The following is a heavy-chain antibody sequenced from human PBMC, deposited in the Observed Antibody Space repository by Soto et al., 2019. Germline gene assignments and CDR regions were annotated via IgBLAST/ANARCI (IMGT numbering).Heavy chain of an antibody. J-gene: IGHJ5*02. V-gene: IGHV4-59*01. Sequence: PSETLSLTCTVSGGSISSYYWSWIRQPPGKGLEWIGYIYYSGSTKYNPSLKSRVTISVDTSKNQFSLKLSSVTAADTAVFYCARVHCTNGVCYTGNWFDPWGQGTLVTVSS. CDR2: IYYSGST. CDR1: GGSISSYY. D-gene: IGHD2-8*01. CDR3: ARVHCTNGVCYTGNWFDP.